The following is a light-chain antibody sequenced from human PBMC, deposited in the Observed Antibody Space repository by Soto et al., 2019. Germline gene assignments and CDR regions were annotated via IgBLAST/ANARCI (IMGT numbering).Light chain of an antibody. CDR2: GAF. Sequence: EVVLTQSPGTLSLSPGERATLSCRANQSVSSSYLTWFQHKPGQAPRLLIFGAFNRATGIPDRSSGSGSGTDFTLTISRLEPEDFAVYYCQQYGGSPKITFGGGTKVEIK. V-gene: IGKV3-20*01. CDR3: QQYGGSPKIT. J-gene: IGKJ4*01. CDR1: QSVSSSY.